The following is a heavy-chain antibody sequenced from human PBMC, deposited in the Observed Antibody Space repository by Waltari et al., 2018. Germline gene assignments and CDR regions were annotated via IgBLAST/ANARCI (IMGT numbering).Heavy chain of an antibody. D-gene: IGHD4-17*01. V-gene: IGHV1-24*01. CDR2: CDPEDGET. J-gene: IGHJ6*02. Sequence: QVQLVQSGAEVKKPGASVKVSCKVSGYTLTELSMHWVRQAPGKGLEWMGGCDPEDGETIYAQKFQGRVTMTEDTSTDTAYMELSSLRSEDTAVYYCATVSPDRFDGDFYYYYGMDVWGQGTTVTVSS. CDR1: GYTLTELS. CDR3: ATVSPDRFDGDFYYYYGMDV.